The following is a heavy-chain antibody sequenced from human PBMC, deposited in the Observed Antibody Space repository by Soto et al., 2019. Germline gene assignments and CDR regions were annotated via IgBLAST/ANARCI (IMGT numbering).Heavy chain of an antibody. D-gene: IGHD3-10*01. J-gene: IGHJ4*02. CDR2: ISSSSSYI. Sequence: PGGSLRLSCAASGFTFSSYSMNWVRQAPGKGLEWVSSISSSSSYIYYADSVKGRFTISRDNAKNSLYLQMNSLRAEDTAVYYCARERYDSGRPLDYWGQGTLVTVSS. CDR3: ARERYDSGRPLDY. V-gene: IGHV3-21*01. CDR1: GFTFSSYS.